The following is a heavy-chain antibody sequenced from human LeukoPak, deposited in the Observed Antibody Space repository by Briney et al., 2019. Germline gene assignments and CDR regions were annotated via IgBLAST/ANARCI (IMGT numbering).Heavy chain of an antibody. J-gene: IGHJ3*02. CDR1: GGSFSGYY. D-gene: IGHD5-24*01. V-gene: IGHV4-34*01. Sequence: PSETLSLTCAVYGGSFSGYYWSWIRQPPGKGLEWIGEINHSGSTNYNPSLKSRVTISVDTSKNQFSLKLSSVTAADTAVYYCARRCRDGYNLNAFDIWGQGTMVTVSS. CDR3: ARRCRDGYNLNAFDI. CDR2: INHSGST.